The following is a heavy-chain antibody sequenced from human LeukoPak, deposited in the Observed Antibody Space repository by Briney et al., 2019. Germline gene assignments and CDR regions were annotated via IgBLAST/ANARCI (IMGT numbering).Heavy chain of an antibody. Sequence: SETLSLTCAVYGGSFSGYYWSWIRQPPGKGLEWIGEINHSGSTNYNPSLKSRVTISVDTSKNQFSLKLSSVTAADTAVYYCAKPYCSGGSCYPDCWGQGTLVTVSS. CDR3: AKPYCSGGSCYPDC. J-gene: IGHJ4*02. V-gene: IGHV4-34*01. CDR1: GGSFSGYY. CDR2: INHSGST. D-gene: IGHD2-15*01.